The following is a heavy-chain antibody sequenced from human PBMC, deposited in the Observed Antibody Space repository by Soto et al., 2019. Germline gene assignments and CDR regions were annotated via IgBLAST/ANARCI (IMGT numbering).Heavy chain of an antibody. D-gene: IGHD3-10*01. CDR3: TTGSGEGF. V-gene: IGHV3-15*06. CDR2: VYTSAEGGAT. CDR1: GFSVTNAW. Sequence: EVQLVDSGGGLVKPGGSLRLSCAASGFSVTNAWMSWVRQAPGKGLEWVGRVYTSAEGGATNYAAPVKSRFTISRDDSKNTVYLQMISLLTEDTAVYYCTTGSGEGFWGQGTTVTVSS. J-gene: IGHJ6*02.